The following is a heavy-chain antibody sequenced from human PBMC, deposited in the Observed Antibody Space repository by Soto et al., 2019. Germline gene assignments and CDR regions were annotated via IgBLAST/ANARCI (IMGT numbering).Heavy chain of an antibody. CDR1: GFTVSSNY. CDR3: ARDRAAARRYYYYGMDV. Sequence: GGSLRLSCAASGFTVSSNYMSWVRQAPGKGLEWVSVIYSGGSTYYADSVKGRFTISRDNSKNTLYLQMNSLRAEDTAVYYCARDRAAARRYYYYGMDVWGQGTTVTVSS. J-gene: IGHJ6*02. V-gene: IGHV3-53*01. CDR2: IYSGGST. D-gene: IGHD6-13*01.